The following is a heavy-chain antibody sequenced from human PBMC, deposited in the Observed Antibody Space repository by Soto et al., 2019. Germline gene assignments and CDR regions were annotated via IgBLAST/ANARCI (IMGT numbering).Heavy chain of an antibody. CDR3: ARGPTRSYNYFDP. J-gene: IGHJ5*02. CDR1: GFTFNNYA. CDR2: ISVSGGTT. V-gene: IGHV3-23*01. Sequence: PGGSLRLSCAASGFTFNNYALTWVRQAPGKGLEWVSTISVSGGTTHYSDSVKGRFTISRDNSKKTVYLQMHGLRADDTAVYYCARGPTRSYNYFDPWGQGTLVTVSS.